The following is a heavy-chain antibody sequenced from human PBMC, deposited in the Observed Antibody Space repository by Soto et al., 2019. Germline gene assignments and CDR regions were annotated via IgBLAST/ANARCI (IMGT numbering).Heavy chain of an antibody. V-gene: IGHV3-23*01. J-gene: IGHJ4*02. CDR2: LTADSDDT. CDR1: GFTFSTHT. D-gene: IGHD1-1*01. CDR3: AKGLDRASLDF. Sequence: EVQLLESGGTLVQPGGSLRLSCVASGFTFSTHTMNWVRQAPGMGLEWVSRLTADSDDTSYADSIKGRFTISRDNSKNTLYLQMNSLRAEDTAIYYCAKGLDRASLDFWGQGALVTVSS.